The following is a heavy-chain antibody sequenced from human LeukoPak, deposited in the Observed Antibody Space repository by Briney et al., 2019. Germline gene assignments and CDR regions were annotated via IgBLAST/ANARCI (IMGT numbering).Heavy chain of an antibody. Sequence: SETLSLTCTISGGSISSNYWSWIRQPAGRGLEWIGRICTTGSTNYNPSLKSRVTMSVDTSKNQFSLKMTSVTAADTAVYYCAREGTGIDYWGQGTLVTVSS. J-gene: IGHJ4*02. D-gene: IGHD3/OR15-3a*01. CDR1: GGSISSNY. CDR3: AREGTGIDY. CDR2: ICTTGST. V-gene: IGHV4-4*07.